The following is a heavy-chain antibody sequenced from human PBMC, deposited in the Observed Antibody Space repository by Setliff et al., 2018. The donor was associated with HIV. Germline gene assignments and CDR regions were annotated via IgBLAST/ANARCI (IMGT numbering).Heavy chain of an antibody. D-gene: IGHD3-22*01. J-gene: IGHJ4*02. V-gene: IGHV1-3*01. CDR3: ARWREDRRDFDY. CDR1: GYTFSNHT. Sequence: ASVKVSCKASGYTFSNHTIHWVRQAPGKRPEWMGWLNAGYGNTKYSQKLQGRVTITRDISASTAYMELSSLRSEDTAVYYCARWREDRRDFDYWGQGTLVTVSS. CDR2: LNAGYGNT.